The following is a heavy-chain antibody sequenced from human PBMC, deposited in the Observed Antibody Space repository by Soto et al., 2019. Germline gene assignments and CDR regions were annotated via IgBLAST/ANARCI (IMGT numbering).Heavy chain of an antibody. CDR1: GGSISSGGYY. Sequence: PSETLSLTCTVSGGSISSGGYYWSWIRQHPGKGLEWIGYIYYSGSTYYNPSLKSRVTISVDTSKNQFSLKLSSVTAADTAVYYCASIPCSGGSCYPAFIDYWGQGTLVTVSS. CDR3: ASIPCSGGSCYPAFIDY. J-gene: IGHJ4*02. D-gene: IGHD2-15*01. CDR2: IYYSGST. V-gene: IGHV4-31*03.